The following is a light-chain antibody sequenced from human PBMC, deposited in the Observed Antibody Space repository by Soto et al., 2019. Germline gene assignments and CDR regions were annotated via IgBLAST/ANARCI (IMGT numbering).Light chain of an antibody. J-gene: IGLJ1*01. V-gene: IGLV2-14*01. CDR1: SSDVGAYNY. CDR3: SSKRTTASLV. Sequence: VLTQPASVSGSPGQTITISCTGTSSDVGAYNYVSWYQQHPGKAPKLMIYEVSNRPSGVSDRFSGSKSGNTASLTISGLQAADEADYYCSSKRTTASLVFGTGTKVTVL. CDR2: EVS.